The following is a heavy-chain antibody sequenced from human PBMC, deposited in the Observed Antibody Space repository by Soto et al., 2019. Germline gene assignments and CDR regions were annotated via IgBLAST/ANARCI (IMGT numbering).Heavy chain of an antibody. J-gene: IGHJ4*02. Sequence: PSETLSLPCTLSGGSLTGGSYHWSWLRQSPGKGLECLAYFYYTGSTNYNPSLHSRVIISLHTSKNQFSLKLSSVTAADTAVYYCARGNLAAAGSFDYWGQGTLVTVSS. CDR1: GGSLTGGSYH. D-gene: IGHD6-13*01. V-gene: IGHV4-61*01. CDR2: FYYTGST. CDR3: ARGNLAAAGSFDY.